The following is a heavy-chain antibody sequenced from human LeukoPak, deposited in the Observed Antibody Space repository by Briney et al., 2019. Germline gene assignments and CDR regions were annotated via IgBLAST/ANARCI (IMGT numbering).Heavy chain of an antibody. D-gene: IGHD1-26*01. V-gene: IGHV3-74*01. Sequence: GGSLRLSCAASGFTFSDYWMHWVRQAPGKGLVWVSRVNGDGSITTYADSVKGRFTISRDNAKNSLYLQMNSLRAEDTAVYYCARGNSANDYWGQGTLVTVSS. CDR3: ARGNSANDY. CDR2: VNGDGSIT. J-gene: IGHJ4*02. CDR1: GFTFSDYW.